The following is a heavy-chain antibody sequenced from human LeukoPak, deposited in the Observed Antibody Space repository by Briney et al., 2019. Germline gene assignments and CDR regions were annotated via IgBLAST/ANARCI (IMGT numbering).Heavy chain of an antibody. CDR3: ARGGYSYGPQDPTICNFDY. J-gene: IGHJ4*02. CDR1: GYTFTSYG. V-gene: IGHV1-18*01. D-gene: IGHD5-18*01. CDR2: ISAYNGNT. Sequence: ASVKVSCKASGYTFTSYGISWVRQAPGQGLEWMGWISAYNGNTNYAQKLQGRVTMTTDTSTSTAYMELRSLRSDDTAVYYCARGGYSYGPQDPTICNFDYWGQGTLVTVSS.